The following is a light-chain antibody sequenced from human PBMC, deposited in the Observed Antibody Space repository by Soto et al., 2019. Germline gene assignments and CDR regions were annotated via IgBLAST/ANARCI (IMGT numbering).Light chain of an antibody. J-gene: IGKJ1*01. CDR2: GAS. V-gene: IGKV3-15*01. Sequence: VLKQSPGTLSLSPGERATLSCRASHTVRSDFAWYQQKPGQAPRLLIYGASTRATGVPARFSGSGSGTDFTLTISSLQSDDFATYYCQQYNSYPVTFGQGTKVDIK. CDR1: HTVRSD. CDR3: QQYNSYPVT.